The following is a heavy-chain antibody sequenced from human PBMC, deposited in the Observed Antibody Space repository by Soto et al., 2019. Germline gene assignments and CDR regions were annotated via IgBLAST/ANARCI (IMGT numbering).Heavy chain of an antibody. CDR2: INTRFGDT. CDR3: ARNMDYYYGPGSGNGHGF. V-gene: IGHV1-2*02. CDR1: GYTFTSYY. Sequence: QVQLVQSGAEVKEPGDSVRVSCEASGYTFTSYYIHWVRQAPGQGLEWMGWINTRFGDTTYAQDFQGRVSMTRDMSISTVYMGLSRLTSDDTAIYYCARNMDYYYGPGSGNGHGFWGQGTTVTVFS. D-gene: IGHD3-10*01. J-gene: IGHJ6*02.